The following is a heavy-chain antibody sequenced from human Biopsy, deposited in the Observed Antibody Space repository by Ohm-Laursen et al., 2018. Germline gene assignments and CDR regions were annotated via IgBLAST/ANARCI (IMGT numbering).Heavy chain of an antibody. D-gene: IGHD3-22*01. J-gene: IGHJ5*02. CDR3: ARDYDTSGYYYVS. V-gene: IGHV4-61*09. CDR2: ISCTGYT. Sequence: PSQTLSLTCTVSGGSISSGGYYWTWIRQPPGKGLEWIGHISCTGYTSYNASLKSRVTISVDTSRNHFSLRLSSLTAADTAVYYCARDYDTSGYYYVSWGQGTLVTVSS. CDR1: GGSISSGGYY.